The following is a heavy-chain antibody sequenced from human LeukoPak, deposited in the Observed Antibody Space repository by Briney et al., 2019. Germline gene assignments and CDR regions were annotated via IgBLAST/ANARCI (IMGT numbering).Heavy chain of an antibody. CDR1: GFTFSSYW. CDR3: ARGDVEMATITSLDY. J-gene: IGHJ4*02. V-gene: IGHV3-74*01. Sequence: PGGSLRLSCAASGFTFSSYWMHWVRQAPGKGLVWVSRINSDGSSTSYADSVKGRFTISRDNAKNTLYLQMNSLRAEDTAVYYYARGDVEMATITSLDYWGQGTLVTVSS. CDR2: INSDGSST. D-gene: IGHD5-24*01.